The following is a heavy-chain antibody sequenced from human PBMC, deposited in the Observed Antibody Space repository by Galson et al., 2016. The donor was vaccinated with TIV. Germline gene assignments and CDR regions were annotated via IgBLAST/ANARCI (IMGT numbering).Heavy chain of an antibody. D-gene: IGHD3-10*01. J-gene: IGHJ4*02. CDR1: GFTFSNYA. Sequence: SLRLSCAASGFTFSNYAMIWVRQAPGKGLEWVSGIYGSGVTTFYADSVKGRFTISRDNSKNTLYLQMNSLRAEDTAAYYCAKDWRQYFGSGSYFDFRGQGTLVTVFS. CDR3: AKDWRQYFGSGSYFDF. V-gene: IGHV3-23*01. CDR2: IYGSGVTT.